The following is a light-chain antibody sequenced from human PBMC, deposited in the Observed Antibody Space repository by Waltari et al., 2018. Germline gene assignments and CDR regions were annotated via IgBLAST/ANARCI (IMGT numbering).Light chain of an antibody. CDR3: QHYVRLPAT. Sequence: EVVLTQSPGTLSLSPGERATLSCRASQSVSRALAWYQQKPGQAPRLIIYGASIRATGIPDRFSGSGSGTDFSLTISRLEPADSAMYYCQHYVRLPATFGQGTKVEIK. V-gene: IGKV3-20*01. CDR2: GAS. J-gene: IGKJ1*01. CDR1: QSVSRA.